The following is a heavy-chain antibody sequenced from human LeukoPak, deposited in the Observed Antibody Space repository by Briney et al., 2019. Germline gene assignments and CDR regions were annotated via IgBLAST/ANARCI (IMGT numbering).Heavy chain of an antibody. D-gene: IGHD3-22*01. Sequence: SSETLSLTCTVSGGSISSGSYYWSWIRQPAGKGLEWIGRIYTSGSTNYNPSLKSRVTISVDTSKNQFSLKLSSVTAADTAVYYCAVAGIYDSLDYWGQGTLVTVSS. CDR1: GGSISSGSYY. J-gene: IGHJ4*02. CDR2: IYTSGST. V-gene: IGHV4-61*02. CDR3: AVAGIYDSLDY.